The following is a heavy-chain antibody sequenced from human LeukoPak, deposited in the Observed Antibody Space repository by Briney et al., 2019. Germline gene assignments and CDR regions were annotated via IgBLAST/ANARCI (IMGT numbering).Heavy chain of an antibody. CDR2: INHNGNVN. J-gene: IGHJ6*02. CDR3: ARGGGLDV. Sequence: PGGPLRLSCAAPGFTFSSYWMNWARQAPGKGLEWVASINHNGNVNYYVDSVKGRFTISRDNAKNSLYLQMSNLRAEDMAVYFCARGGGLDVWGQGATVTVSS. D-gene: IGHD3-16*01. CDR1: GFTFSSYW. V-gene: IGHV3-7*03.